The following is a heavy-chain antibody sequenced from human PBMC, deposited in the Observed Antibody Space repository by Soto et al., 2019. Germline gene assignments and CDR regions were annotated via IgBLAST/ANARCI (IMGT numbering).Heavy chain of an antibody. Sequence: GGSLRLSCAASGFTFSSYWMSWVRQAPGKGLEWVANIKQDGSEKYYVDSVKGRFTISRDNAKNSLYLQMNSLRAEDTAVYYCARDFPLDGGLERSRWVHYYYYMDVWGKGTTGTVAS. CDR3: ARDFPLDGGLERSRWVHYYYYMDV. CDR1: GFTFSSYW. V-gene: IGHV3-7*01. D-gene: IGHD1-26*01. CDR2: IKQDGSEK. J-gene: IGHJ6*03.